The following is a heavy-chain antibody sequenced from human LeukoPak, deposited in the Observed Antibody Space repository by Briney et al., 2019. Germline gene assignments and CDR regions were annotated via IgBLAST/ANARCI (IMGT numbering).Heavy chain of an antibody. CDR2: ISSSSSYI. V-gene: IGHV3-21*01. J-gene: IGHJ6*03. CDR3: AGEPLPGSYYYYYMDV. CDR1: GFTFSSYS. D-gene: IGHD3-10*01. Sequence: GGSLRLSCAASGFTFSSYSMNWVRQAPGKGLEWVSSISSSSSYIYYADSVKGRFTISRDNAKNSLYLQMNSLRAEDTAVYYCAGEPLPGSYYYYYMDVWGKGTTVTVSS.